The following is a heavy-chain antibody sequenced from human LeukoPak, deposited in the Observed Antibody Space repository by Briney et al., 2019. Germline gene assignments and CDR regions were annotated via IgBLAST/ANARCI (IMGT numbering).Heavy chain of an antibody. CDR1: GYTFTSYG. V-gene: IGHV1-18*01. J-gene: IGHJ5*02. Sequence: ASVKVSCKASGYTFTSYGISWVRQAPGQGLEWMGWISAYNGNTNYAQKLQGRVTMTTDTSTSTAYMELRSLRSDDTAVYYCERRAFGVVPFDPWGQGTLVTVSS. CDR2: ISAYNGNT. CDR3: ERRAFGVVPFDP. D-gene: IGHD3-3*01.